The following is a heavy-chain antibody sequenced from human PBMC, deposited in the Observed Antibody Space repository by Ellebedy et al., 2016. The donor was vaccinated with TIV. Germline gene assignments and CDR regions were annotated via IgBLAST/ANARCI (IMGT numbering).Heavy chain of an antibody. CDR3: AKGGLYTSSWYDGY. J-gene: IGHJ4*02. CDR2: ISGSGGST. V-gene: IGHV3-23*01. D-gene: IGHD6-13*01. Sequence: GESLKISXAASEFTFSSYAMSWVRQAPGKGLERVSAISGSGGSTYYADSVKGRFTISRDNSKNTLYLQMNSLRAEDTAIYYCAKGGLYTSSWYDGYWGQGTLVTVSS. CDR1: EFTFSSYA.